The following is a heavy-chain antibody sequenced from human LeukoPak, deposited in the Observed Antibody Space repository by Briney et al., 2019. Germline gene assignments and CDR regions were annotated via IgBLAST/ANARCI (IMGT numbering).Heavy chain of an antibody. D-gene: IGHD3-22*01. CDR1: GFAFSNYA. V-gene: IGHV3-23*01. CDR2: VSPGGGGT. CDR3: AKEDSSSSRYYFDY. Sequence: PGGSLRLSCAASGFAFSNYAMTWVRQAPGMGLAWVSSVSPGGGGTYYPRSVKGRFTISRDNSKNTLYLQIDGLGAEDTALYYCAKEDSSSSRYYFDYWGQGALVTVSS. J-gene: IGHJ4*02.